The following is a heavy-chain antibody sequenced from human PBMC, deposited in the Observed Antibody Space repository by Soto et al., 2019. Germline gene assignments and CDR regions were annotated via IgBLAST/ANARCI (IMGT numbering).Heavy chain of an antibody. Sequence: GGSLRLSCAASGFTLSSYEMNWVRQAPGKTLEWVSYISSAGDSSYYADSVKSRFTISRDNAKNSLYLQMNSLRVEDTAVYYCARVCCSTTTCHVQAFDSWGQGTLVTVSS. D-gene: IGHD2-2*01. CDR1: GFTLSSYE. CDR2: ISSAGDSS. J-gene: IGHJ4*02. CDR3: ARVCCSTTTCHVQAFDS. V-gene: IGHV3-48*03.